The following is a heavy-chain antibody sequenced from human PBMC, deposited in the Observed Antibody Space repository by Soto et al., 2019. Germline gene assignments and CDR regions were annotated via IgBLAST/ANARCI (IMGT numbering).Heavy chain of an antibody. D-gene: IGHD2-2*01. Sequence: QLQLQESGSGLVKPSQTLSLTCTVSGGSINSGGYSWIWIRQPPGKGLEWIGYIYHTGNTFYNPSLQSRVTISVDPSKNQFSLSLGSVTAADTAMYYCARVERTRSTPFAYGMDVWGQGTTVTVSS. V-gene: IGHV4-30-2*01. CDR3: ARVERTRSTPFAYGMDV. CDR2: IYHTGNT. CDR1: GGSINSGGYS. J-gene: IGHJ6*02.